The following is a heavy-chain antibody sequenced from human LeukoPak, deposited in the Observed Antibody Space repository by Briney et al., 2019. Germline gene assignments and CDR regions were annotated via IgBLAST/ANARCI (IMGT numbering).Heavy chain of an antibody. CDR1: GGTFSSYA. D-gene: IGHD7-27*01. CDR3: ARGLAPGGDDAFDI. V-gene: IGHV1-69*04. Sequence: SVKVSCKASGGTFSSYAISWVRQAPGQGLEWMGRIIPVLVIANYAQKFQGRVTITADKSTSTAYMELSSLRSEDTAVYYCARGLAPGGDDAFDIWGQGTMVTVSS. J-gene: IGHJ3*02. CDR2: IIPVLVIA.